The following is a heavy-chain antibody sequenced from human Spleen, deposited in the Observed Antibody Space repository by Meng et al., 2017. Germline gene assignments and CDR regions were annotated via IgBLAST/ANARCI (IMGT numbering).Heavy chain of an antibody. Sequence: QGPLVQSGAEVKKPGASVKVSCKASGYTFTAYYMHWVRQAPGQGLQWMGWINPNSGGTNYAQRFQDRVTMTRDTSISTAYMELSRLRSDDTAMYYCTRDRWFGNNWFDPWGQGTLVTVSS. V-gene: IGHV1-2*02. CDR2: INPNSGGT. CDR1: GYTFTAYY. J-gene: IGHJ5*02. CDR3: TRDRWFGNNWFDP. D-gene: IGHD3-10*01.